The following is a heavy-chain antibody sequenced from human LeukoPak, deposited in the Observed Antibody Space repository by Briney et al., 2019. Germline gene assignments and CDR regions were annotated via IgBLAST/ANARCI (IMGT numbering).Heavy chain of an antibody. CDR2: IYHSGST. CDR3: ARDFDY. CDR1: GGSISSYY. V-gene: IGHV4-4*07. Sequence: SETLSLTCTVSGGSISSYYWSWIRQPAGKGLEWIGSIYHSGSTYYNPSLKSRVTISVDTSKNQFSLKLSSVTAADTAVYYCARDFDYWGQGTLVTVSS. J-gene: IGHJ4*02.